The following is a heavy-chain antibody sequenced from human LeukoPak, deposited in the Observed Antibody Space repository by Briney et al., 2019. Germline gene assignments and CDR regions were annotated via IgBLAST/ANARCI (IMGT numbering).Heavy chain of an antibody. V-gene: IGHV3-33*06. D-gene: IGHD3-3*01. CDR1: GFTFSSYG. J-gene: IGHJ4*02. Sequence: GRSLRLSCAASGFTFSSYGMHWVRQAPGKGLEWVAVIWYDGSNKYYVDSVKGRFTISRDNSKNTLYLQMNSLRAEDTAGYYCWKGLNYVFSPFTNWGKGTLVTVP. CDR3: WKGLNYVFSPFTN. CDR2: IWYDGSNK.